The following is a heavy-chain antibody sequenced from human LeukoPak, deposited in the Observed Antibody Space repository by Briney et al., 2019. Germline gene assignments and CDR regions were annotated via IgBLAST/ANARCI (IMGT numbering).Heavy chain of an antibody. CDR3: AKTQAPIVVVPAAIDY. J-gene: IGHJ4*02. CDR1: GFTITNYW. D-gene: IGHD2-2*02. CDR2: ISGSGGST. V-gene: IGHV3-23*01. Sequence: GGSLRLSCVGSGFTITNYWMHWVRQAPGKGLEWVSAISGSGGSTYYADSVKGRFTISRDNSKNTLYLQMNSLRAEDTAVYYCAKTQAPIVVVPAAIDYWGQGTLVTVSS.